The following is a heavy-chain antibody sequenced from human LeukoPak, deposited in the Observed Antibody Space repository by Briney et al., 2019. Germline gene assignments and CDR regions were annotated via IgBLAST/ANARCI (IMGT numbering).Heavy chain of an antibody. CDR2: ISYDGSNK. CDR3: ARGTELGIADY. Sequence: GGSLRLSCAASGFTFSSYAMHWVRQAPGKGLEWVAVISYDGSNKYYADSVKGRFTISRDNSKNTLYLQMNSLRAEDTAVYYCARGTELGIADYWSQGTLVTVSS. D-gene: IGHD7-27*01. CDR1: GFTFSSYA. V-gene: IGHV3-30*04. J-gene: IGHJ4*02.